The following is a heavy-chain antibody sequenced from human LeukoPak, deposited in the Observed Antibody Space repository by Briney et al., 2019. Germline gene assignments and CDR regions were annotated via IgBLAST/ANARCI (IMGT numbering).Heavy chain of an antibody. Sequence: GRSLRLSCAASGFTFSSYGMHWVRQAPGKGLEWVAVIWYDGSNKYYADSVKGRFTISRDNSKNTLYLQMNSLRAEDTAVYYSARDEAAARPMYYFDYWGQGTLVTVSS. J-gene: IGHJ4*02. D-gene: IGHD6-6*01. CDR3: ARDEAAARPMYYFDY. V-gene: IGHV3-33*01. CDR2: IWYDGSNK. CDR1: GFTFSSYG.